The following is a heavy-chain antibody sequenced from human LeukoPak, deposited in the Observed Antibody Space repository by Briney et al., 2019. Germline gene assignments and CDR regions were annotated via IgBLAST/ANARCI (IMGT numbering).Heavy chain of an antibody. CDR3: ARDQIGSSGWYLPDY. J-gene: IGHJ4*02. V-gene: IGHV3-21*01. D-gene: IGHD6-13*01. CDR1: GFTFSSYS. CDR2: ISSSSSYI. Sequence: GGSLRLSCAASGFTFSSYSMNWVRQAPGKGLEWVSSISSSSSYIYYADSVKGRFTISRDNAKNSLYLQMNSLRAEDTAVYYCARDQIGSSGWYLPDYWGQGTLVTVFS.